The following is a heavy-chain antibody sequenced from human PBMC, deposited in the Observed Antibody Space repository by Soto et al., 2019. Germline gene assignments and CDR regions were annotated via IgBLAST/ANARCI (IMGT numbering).Heavy chain of an antibody. V-gene: IGHV4-59*01. CDR2: IADSETT. Sequence: SETLSLTCTVSGASMGRYYWSWIRQSPGKGLEYIGYIADSETTNYSPSLRSRVTISLEASKSQFSLKLSSVTAADTAVYYCARVDYYGAGTYLFDYWGPGTLVTVPQ. CDR3: ARVDYYGAGTYLFDY. D-gene: IGHD3-10*01. CDR1: GASMGRYY. J-gene: IGHJ4*02.